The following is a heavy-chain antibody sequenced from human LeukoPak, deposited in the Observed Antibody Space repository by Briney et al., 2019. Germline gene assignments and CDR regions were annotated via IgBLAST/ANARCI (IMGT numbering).Heavy chain of an antibody. CDR2: FDPEDGET. J-gene: IGHJ5*02. D-gene: IGHD3-22*01. V-gene: IGHV1-24*01. Sequence: ASVKVSCKVSGYTLTELSMHWVRQAPGKGLEWMGGFDPEDGETIYAHKFQGRVTMTEDTSTDTAYMELSSLRSEDTAVYYCATYYYDSSGYYNWFDPWGQGTLVTVSS. CDR1: GYTLTELS. CDR3: ATYYYDSSGYYNWFDP.